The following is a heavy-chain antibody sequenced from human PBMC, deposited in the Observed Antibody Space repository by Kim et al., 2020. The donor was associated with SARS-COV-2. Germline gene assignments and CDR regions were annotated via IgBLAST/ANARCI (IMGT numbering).Heavy chain of an antibody. J-gene: IGHJ3*02. Sequence: RFTISRDNSKNTLYLQMNSLRAEDTAVYYCAREFYGSGSYTPLGPDAFDIWGQGTMVTVSS. CDR3: AREFYGSGSYTPLGPDAFDI. D-gene: IGHD3-10*01. V-gene: IGHV3-30*01.